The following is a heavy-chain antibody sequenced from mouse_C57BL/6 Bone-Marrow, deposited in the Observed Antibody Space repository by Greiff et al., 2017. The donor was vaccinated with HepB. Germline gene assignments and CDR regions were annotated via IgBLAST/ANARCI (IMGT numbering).Heavy chain of an antibody. D-gene: IGHD2-2*01. CDR2: IRLKSDNYAT. J-gene: IGHJ4*01. V-gene: IGHV6-3*01. Sequence: EVQLVESGGGLVQPGGSMKLSCVASGFTFSNYWMNWVRQSPEKGLEWVAQIRLKSDNYATHYAESVKGRFTISRDDSKSSVYLQMNNLRAEDTGIYYCTDLLWFYYAMDYWGQGTSVTVSS. CDR3: TDLLWFYYAMDY. CDR1: GFTFSNYW.